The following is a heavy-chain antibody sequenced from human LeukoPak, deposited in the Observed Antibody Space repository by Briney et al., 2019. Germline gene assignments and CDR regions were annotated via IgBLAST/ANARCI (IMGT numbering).Heavy chain of an antibody. V-gene: IGHV1-69*13. D-gene: IGHD3-22*01. Sequence: SVKVSCKASGYTFTSYGISWVRQAPGQGLEWMGGIIPIFGTANYAQKFQGRVTITADESTSTAYMELSSLRSEDTAVYYCASPHDSSGYWYWGQGTLVTVSS. CDR3: ASPHDSSGYWY. CDR1: GYTFTSYG. CDR2: IIPIFGTA. J-gene: IGHJ4*02.